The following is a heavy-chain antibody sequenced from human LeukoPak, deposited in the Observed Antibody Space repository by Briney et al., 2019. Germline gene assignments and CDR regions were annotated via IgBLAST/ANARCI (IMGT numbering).Heavy chain of an antibody. CDR3: ARHYRAYYYGSGRPTYFDY. J-gene: IGHJ4*02. CDR1: GGSISSSSYY. CDR2: IYYSGST. Sequence: SGTLSLTCTVSGGSISSSSYYWGWIRQPPGKGLEWIGSIYYSGSTYYNPSLKSRVTISVDTSKNQFSLKLSSVTAADTAVYYCARHYRAYYYGSGRPTYFDYWGQGTLVTVSS. D-gene: IGHD3-10*01. V-gene: IGHV4-39*01.